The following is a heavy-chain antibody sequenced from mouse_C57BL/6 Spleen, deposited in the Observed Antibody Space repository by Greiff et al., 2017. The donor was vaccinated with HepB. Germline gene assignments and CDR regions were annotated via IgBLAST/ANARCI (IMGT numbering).Heavy chain of an antibody. CDR1: GYAFSSSW. D-gene: IGHD4-1*01. J-gene: IGHJ2*01. CDR2: IYPGDGDT. V-gene: IGHV1-82*01. CDR3: ARTGPYFDY. Sequence: QVQLKESGPELVKPGASVKISCKASGYAFSSSWMNWVKQRPGKGLEWIGRIYPGDGDTKYNGKFKGKATLTADKSSSTAYMQLSSLTSEDSAVYFCARTGPYFDYWGQGTTLTVSS.